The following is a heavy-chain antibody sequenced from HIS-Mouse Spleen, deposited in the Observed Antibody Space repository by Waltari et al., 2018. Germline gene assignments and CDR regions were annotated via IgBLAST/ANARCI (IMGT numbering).Heavy chain of an antibody. V-gene: IGHV4-31*02. CDR3: ARDSSGDYYDSSGYAFDI. J-gene: IGHJ3*02. D-gene: IGHD3-22*01. Sequence: KGLEWIGYIYYSGSTYYNPSLKSRVTISVDTSKNQFSLKLSSVTAADTAVYYCARDSSGDYYDSSGYAFDIWGQGTMVTVSS. CDR2: IYYSGST.